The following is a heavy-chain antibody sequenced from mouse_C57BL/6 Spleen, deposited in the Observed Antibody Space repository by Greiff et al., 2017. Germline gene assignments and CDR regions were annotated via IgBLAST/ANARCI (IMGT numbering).Heavy chain of an antibody. J-gene: IGHJ2*01. CDR3: ARRYGSSYFDY. CDR1: GFTFSSYG. D-gene: IGHD1-1*01. Sequence: EVMLVESGGDLVKPGGSLKLSCAASGFTFSSYGMSWVRQTPDKRLEWVATISSGGRSTYYPDSVQGRFTISRDNAKNTLYLQMSSLKPEDTAMYYCARRYGSSYFDYWGQGTTLTVSS. V-gene: IGHV5-6*02. CDR2: ISSGGRST.